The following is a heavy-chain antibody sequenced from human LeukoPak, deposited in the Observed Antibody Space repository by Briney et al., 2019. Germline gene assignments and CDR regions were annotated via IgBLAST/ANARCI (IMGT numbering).Heavy chain of an antibody. Sequence: TSETLSLTCAVYGXSFSGYYWGWIRQPPGKGLEWIGFINYSGSTNYNPSLKSRVTMSVDTSKDQFSLRLSSVTAADTAVYYCARRSSGWEGNYFDYWGQGALVTVSS. CDR2: INYSGST. CDR1: GXSFSGYY. CDR3: ARRSSGWEGNYFDY. D-gene: IGHD6-19*01. J-gene: IGHJ4*02. V-gene: IGHV4-59*01.